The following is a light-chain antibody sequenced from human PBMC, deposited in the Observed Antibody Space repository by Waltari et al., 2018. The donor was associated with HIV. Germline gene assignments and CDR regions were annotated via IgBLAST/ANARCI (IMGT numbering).Light chain of an antibody. V-gene: IGKV1-39*01. CDR1: HDVRDS. J-gene: IGKJ1*01. CDR3: QQSYISPRT. CDR2: GSS. Sequence: DIQMTQSPSSLSASVGDRVTFTCRASHDVRDSLNWYHQKPGEAPRLLIYGSSTLQSGVPSRFTGGGSGTDFTFTVTNLQPEDIGTYFCQQSYISPRTFGQGTKVEI.